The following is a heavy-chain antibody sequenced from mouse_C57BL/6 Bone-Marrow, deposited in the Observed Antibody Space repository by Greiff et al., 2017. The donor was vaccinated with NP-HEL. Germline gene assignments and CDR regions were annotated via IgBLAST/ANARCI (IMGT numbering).Heavy chain of an antibody. CDR1: GYTFTDYE. CDR2: IDPETGGT. V-gene: IGHV1-15*01. CDR3: TRVYDYDYAMDY. D-gene: IGHD2-4*01. J-gene: IGHJ4*01. Sequence: VQLQQSGAELVRPGASVTLSCKASGYTFTDYEMHWVKQTPVHGLEWIGAIDPETGGTAYNQKFKGKAILTADKSSSTAYMELRSLTSEDSAVYYCTRVYDYDYAMDYWGQGTSVTVSS.